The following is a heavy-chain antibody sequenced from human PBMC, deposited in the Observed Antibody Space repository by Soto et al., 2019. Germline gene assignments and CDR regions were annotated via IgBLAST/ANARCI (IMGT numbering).Heavy chain of an antibody. CDR1: GGSISSYY. Sequence: PSETLSLTCTVSGGSISSYYWSWIRQPAGKGLEWIGRIYTSGSTNYNPSLKSRVTMSVDTSENQFSLKLSSVTAADTAVYYCARGAARRPNYYFDYWGQGTLVTVSS. D-gene: IGHD6-6*01. V-gene: IGHV4-4*07. CDR2: IYTSGST. J-gene: IGHJ4*02. CDR3: ARGAARRPNYYFDY.